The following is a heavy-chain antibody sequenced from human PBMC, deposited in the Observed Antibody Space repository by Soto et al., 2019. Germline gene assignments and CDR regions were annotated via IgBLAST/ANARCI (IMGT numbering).Heavy chain of an antibody. V-gene: IGHV6-1*01. D-gene: IGHD2-2*01. CDR3: ARRPLGCSSTSCSYYYGMDV. J-gene: IGHJ6*02. Sequence: SQTLSLTCAISGDSVSSNSAAWNWIRQSPSRGLEWLGRTYYRSKWYNDYAVSVKSRITINPDTSKNQFSLQLNSVTPEDTAVYYCARRPLGCSSTSCSYYYGMDVWGQGTTVIVSS. CDR1: GDSVSSNSAA. CDR2: TYYRSKWYN.